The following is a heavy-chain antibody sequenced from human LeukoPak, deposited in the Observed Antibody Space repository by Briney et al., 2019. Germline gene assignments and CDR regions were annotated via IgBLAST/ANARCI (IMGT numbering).Heavy chain of an antibody. Sequence: PSETLSLTCTVSGGSISSSSYYWGWIRQPPGKGLEWIGSIYYSGSTYYNPSLKSRVTISVDTSKNQFSLKLSSVTAADTAVYYCAIGYSYGYDLYMDVWGKGTTVTVSS. CDR3: AIGYSYGYDLYMDV. CDR1: GGSISSSSYY. D-gene: IGHD5-18*01. J-gene: IGHJ6*03. CDR2: IYYSGST. V-gene: IGHV4-39*01.